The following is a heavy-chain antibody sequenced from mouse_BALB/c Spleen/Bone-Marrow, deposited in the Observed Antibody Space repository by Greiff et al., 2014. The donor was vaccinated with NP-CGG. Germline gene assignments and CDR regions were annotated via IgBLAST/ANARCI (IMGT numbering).Heavy chain of an antibody. J-gene: IGHJ4*01. Sequence: VKLMESGAELVRPGTSVKVSCKGSGYAFTNYLIEWVKQRPGQGLEWIGVINSGSGGTKYNEKFKGKATLTADKSSSTAYMQLSSLTSDDSAVYFCARAITGAMDYWGQGTSVTVSS. CDR3: ARAITGAMDY. D-gene: IGHD2-4*01. CDR1: GYAFTNYL. V-gene: IGHV1-54*01. CDR2: INSGSGGT.